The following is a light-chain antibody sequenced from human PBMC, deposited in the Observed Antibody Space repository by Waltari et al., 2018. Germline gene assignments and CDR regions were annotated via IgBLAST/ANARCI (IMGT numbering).Light chain of an antibody. CDR2: STS. V-gene: IGLV7-43*01. Sequence: QTVVTQEPSLTVSPGGTVTLTCASNTGAVTSTYYPNWFQQKPGQAPRGLIYSTSKKHPGATARFSGSLLGGKAALTLSGVQLEDEAEYYCLLYFGGAWVFGGGTKLTVL. J-gene: IGLJ3*02. CDR3: LLYFGGAWV. CDR1: TGAVTSTYY.